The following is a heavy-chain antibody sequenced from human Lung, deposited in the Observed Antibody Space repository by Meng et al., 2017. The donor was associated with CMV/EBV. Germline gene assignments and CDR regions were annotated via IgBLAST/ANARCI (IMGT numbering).Heavy chain of an antibody. CDR1: GYSFTSYW. CDR2: IYPGDSDT. D-gene: IGHD2-15*01. Sequence: EXXKISCKGSGYSFTSYWIGWVRQMPGKGLEWMGIIYPGDSDTRYSPSFQGQVTISADKSISTAYLQWSSLKASDTAMYYCARHGGSTIYYYYGMDVWGQGTTVTVSS. J-gene: IGHJ6*02. V-gene: IGHV5-51*01. CDR3: ARHGGSTIYYYYGMDV.